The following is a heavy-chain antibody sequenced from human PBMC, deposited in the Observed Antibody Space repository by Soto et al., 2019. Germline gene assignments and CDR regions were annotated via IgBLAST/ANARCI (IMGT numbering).Heavy chain of an antibody. CDR1: GFTFSSYS. J-gene: IGHJ6*04. Sequence: EVQLVESGGGLVKPGGSLRLSCAASGFTFSSYSMNWVRQAPGKGLEWVSSISSSSSYIYYADSVKGRFTISRDNAKNSLYLQMNSLRAEDTAVYYCARESFPSYGMDVWGKGTTVTVSS. CDR3: ARESFPSYGMDV. CDR2: ISSSSSYI. V-gene: IGHV3-21*01.